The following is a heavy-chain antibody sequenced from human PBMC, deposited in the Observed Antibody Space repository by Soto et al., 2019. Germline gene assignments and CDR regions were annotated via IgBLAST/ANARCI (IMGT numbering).Heavy chain of an antibody. CDR2: LTSGGGT. D-gene: IGHD5-12*01. CDR1: GFILNSYG. V-gene: IGHV3-23*01. J-gene: IGHJ4*02. Sequence: EVQLLESGGGLVQPGGSLRLSCEASGFILNSYGMSWVRQAPGKGLEWVSTLTSGGGTHYADSVKGRFTISRENSKNTLYLQMNSLRAEDTAVYYCAKDGDIYSGYSDHWGQGTLVTGSS. CDR3: AKDGDIYSGYSDH.